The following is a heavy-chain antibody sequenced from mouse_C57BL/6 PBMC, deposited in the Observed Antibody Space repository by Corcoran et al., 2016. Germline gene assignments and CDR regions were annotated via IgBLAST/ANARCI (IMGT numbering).Heavy chain of an antibody. J-gene: IGHJ1*03. D-gene: IGHD1-1*01. V-gene: IGHV1-26*01. Sequence: EVQLQQSGPELVKPGASVKISCKASVYTFTDYYMNWVKQSHGKSLEWIGDINPNNGGTSYNQKFKGKATLTVDKSSSTAYMELRSLTSEDSAVYYCARRYGSSYWYFDVWGTGTTVTVSS. CDR2: INPNNGGT. CDR1: VYTFTDYY. CDR3: ARRYGSSYWYFDV.